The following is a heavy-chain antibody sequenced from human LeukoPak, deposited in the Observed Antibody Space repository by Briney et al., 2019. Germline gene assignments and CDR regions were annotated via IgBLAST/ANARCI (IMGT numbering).Heavy chain of an antibody. CDR1: GFTFSTYT. CDR3: TRGGTVTTGIDY. Sequence: KPGGSLRLSCAASGFTFSTYTMNWVRQAPGKGLEWVSSISSSSGYIYYAASVKGRFTISRDNAENSLYLQMNSLRAEDTAVYYCTRGGTVTTGIDYWGQGTLVTVSS. D-gene: IGHD4-17*01. CDR2: ISSSSGYI. J-gene: IGHJ4*02. V-gene: IGHV3-21*01.